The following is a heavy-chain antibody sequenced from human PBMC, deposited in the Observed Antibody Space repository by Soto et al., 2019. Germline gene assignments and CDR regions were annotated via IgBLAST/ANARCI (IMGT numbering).Heavy chain of an antibody. CDR3: ATAGNYDSSGRDF. V-gene: IGHV1-18*04. Sequence: ASVKVSCKAFGFIFNNYAISWVRQAPGQGLEWMGWISANSGNTNYAQKLQGRVTMTADTSTSTAYMELRSLRADDTAVYYCATAGNYDSSGRDFWGQGTLVTVSS. D-gene: IGHD3-22*01. CDR2: ISANSGNT. J-gene: IGHJ4*02. CDR1: GFIFNNYA.